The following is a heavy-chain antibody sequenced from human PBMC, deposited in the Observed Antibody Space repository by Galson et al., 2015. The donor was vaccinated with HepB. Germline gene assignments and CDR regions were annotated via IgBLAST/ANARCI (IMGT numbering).Heavy chain of an antibody. CDR2: IYSGGST. CDR1: GFTVSSNY. Sequence: SLRLSCAASGFTVSSNYRSWVRQAPGKGLEWVSVIYSGGSTYYADSVKGRFTISRDNSKNTLYLQMNSRRAEDTAVYYCAIQSVSSLDYWGQGTLVTVSS. CDR3: AIQSVSSLDY. V-gene: IGHV3-66*01. D-gene: IGHD1-26*01. J-gene: IGHJ4*02.